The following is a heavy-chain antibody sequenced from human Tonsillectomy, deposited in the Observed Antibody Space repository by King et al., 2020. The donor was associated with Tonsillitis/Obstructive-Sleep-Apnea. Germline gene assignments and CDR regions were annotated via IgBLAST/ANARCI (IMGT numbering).Heavy chain of an antibody. Sequence: VQLQQWGAGLLKPSETLSLTCAVYGGSFSGYYWSWIRQPPGKGLEWIGXXNHSGXTNYNXSLKXRVTISVDTSKNQFSLKLSSVTAADTAVYYCARGFYVGATYYYYYYMDVWGKGTTVTVSS. D-gene: IGHD1-26*01. CDR2: XNHSGXT. CDR1: GGSFSGYY. CDR3: ARGFYVGATYYYYYYMDV. V-gene: IGHV4-34*01. J-gene: IGHJ6*03.